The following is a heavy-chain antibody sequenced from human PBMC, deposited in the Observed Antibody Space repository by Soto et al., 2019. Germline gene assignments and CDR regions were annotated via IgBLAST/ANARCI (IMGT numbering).Heavy chain of an antibody. CDR2: FYSGGKT. D-gene: IGHD2-15*01. J-gene: IGHJ6*04. CDR1: GFTVSSSY. CDR3: ARAGQYCTTGTCYPASMGV. V-gene: IGHV3-53*04. Sequence: EVQLVESGGGLVQPEGSLRLSCSASGFTVSSSYINWVRQAPGKGLEWVSTFYSGGKTYYADSVKGRFTISRHSSENTLYLQMNSLRSEDTAVYYCARAGQYCTTGTCYPASMGVWGEGTTVTVSS.